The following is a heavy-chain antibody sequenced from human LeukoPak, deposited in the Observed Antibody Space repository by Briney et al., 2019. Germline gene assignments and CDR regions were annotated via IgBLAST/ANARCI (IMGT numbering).Heavy chain of an antibody. CDR1: GGSISSSNW. Sequence: PSETLSLTCAVSGGSISSSNWWSWVRQPPGKGLEWIGEIYHSGSTNYNPSLKSRVTISVDKSKNQFSLKLSSVTAADTAVYYCAREYSGYDTKSVDYWGQGTLVTVSS. V-gene: IGHV4-4*02. J-gene: IGHJ4*02. D-gene: IGHD5-12*01. CDR2: IYHSGST. CDR3: AREYSGYDTKSVDY.